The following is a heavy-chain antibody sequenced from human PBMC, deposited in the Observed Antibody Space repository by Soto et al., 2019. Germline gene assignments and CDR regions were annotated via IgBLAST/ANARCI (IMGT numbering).Heavy chain of an antibody. V-gene: IGHV3-33*01. CDR2: IWYDGSNK. CDR1: GFTFSSYG. D-gene: IGHD1-7*01. Sequence: GGSLRLSCAASGFTFSSYGMHWVRQAPGKGLEWVAVIWYDGSNKYYADSVKGRFTISRDNSKNTLYLQMNSLRAEDTAVYYCATTGTKSVYYFDYWGQGTLVTVSS. J-gene: IGHJ4*02. CDR3: ATTGTKSVYYFDY.